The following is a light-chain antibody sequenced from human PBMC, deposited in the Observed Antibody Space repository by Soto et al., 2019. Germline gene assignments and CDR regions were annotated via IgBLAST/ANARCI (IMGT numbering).Light chain of an antibody. CDR2: DDS. V-gene: IGLV3-21*02. J-gene: IGLJ2*01. CDR1: NIGSKN. Sequence: SYELTQPPSVSVAPGQTARITCGGNNIGSKNVHWYQQKPGQAPILVVHDDSDRPSGIPERFSGSNFGNTATLTIRRVEAGDEGDYYCQVWDISSDHRVFGGGTKLTVL. CDR3: QVWDISSDHRV.